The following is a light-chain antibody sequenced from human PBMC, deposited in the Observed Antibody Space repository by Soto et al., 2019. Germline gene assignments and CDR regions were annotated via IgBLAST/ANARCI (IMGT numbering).Light chain of an antibody. Sequence: EIVMTQSPATLSVSPGERATLSCRASQSVSSKLAWYQQKPGQGPRLLIYGASTRATGIPARFSGSGSGTEFPLTISSLQSEDFAVYYCQHYSTWLWTFGQGDQGGNQT. CDR2: GAS. V-gene: IGKV3-15*01. J-gene: IGKJ1*01. CDR3: QHYSTWLWT. CDR1: QSVSSK.